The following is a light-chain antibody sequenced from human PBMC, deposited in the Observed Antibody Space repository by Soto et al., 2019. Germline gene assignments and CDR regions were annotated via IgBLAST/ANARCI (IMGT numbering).Light chain of an antibody. CDR1: QTVSSS. Sequence: EIVLTQSPATLSLSPGERATLSCRASQTVSSSLAWYQQKPGQAPRLLIYEASNRATGIPARFSGSGSGADFTLTISSLEPEDFATYYCQQSFRTPYTFGQGTDLEI. V-gene: IGKV3-11*01. CDR2: EAS. CDR3: QQSFRTPYT. J-gene: IGKJ2*01.